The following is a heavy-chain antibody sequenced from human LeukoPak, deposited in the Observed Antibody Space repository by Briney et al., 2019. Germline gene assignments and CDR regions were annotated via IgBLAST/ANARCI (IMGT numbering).Heavy chain of an antibody. CDR2: IYRVGST. Sequence: GESLKISCAASGFTVSNNYMSWVRQAPGKGLEWVSVIYRVGSTYYADPVKGRFTISRDNSKNTLYLQMNSLRAEDTAMYYCARGDGYNFFDCWGQGVLVTVS. J-gene: IGHJ4*02. CDR3: ARGDGYNFFDC. D-gene: IGHD5-24*01. CDR1: GFTVSNNY. V-gene: IGHV3-66*01.